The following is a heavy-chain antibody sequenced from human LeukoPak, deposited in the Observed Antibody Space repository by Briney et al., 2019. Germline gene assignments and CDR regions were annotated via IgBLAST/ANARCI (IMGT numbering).Heavy chain of an antibody. CDR2: IYHSGTT. J-gene: IGHJ6*03. D-gene: IGHD3-10*01. CDR3: ARFVFGYYSHMDV. V-gene: IGHV4-38-2*02. Sequence: SETLSLTCTVSGGSISNYYWGWIRQPPGKGLEWIGGIYHSGTTYYNPSLKSRVTISVDTSKNQFSLNLSSVTAADTAVYCCARFVFGYYSHMDVWGKGTTVTVSS. CDR1: GGSISNYY.